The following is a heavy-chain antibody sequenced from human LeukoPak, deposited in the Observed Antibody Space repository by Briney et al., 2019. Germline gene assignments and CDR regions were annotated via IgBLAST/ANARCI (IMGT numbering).Heavy chain of an antibody. D-gene: IGHD3-22*01. J-gene: IGHJ4*02. CDR2: ISGSGGST. Sequence: GGSLRLSCAASGFTFSSYAMSLVRQAPGKGLEWVSAISGSGGSTYYADSVKGRFTISRDNSKNTLYLQMNSLRAEDTAVYYCAKASTMIVMAVPCLDYWGQGTLVTVSS. CDR3: AKASTMIVMAVPCLDY. CDR1: GFTFSSYA. V-gene: IGHV3-23*01.